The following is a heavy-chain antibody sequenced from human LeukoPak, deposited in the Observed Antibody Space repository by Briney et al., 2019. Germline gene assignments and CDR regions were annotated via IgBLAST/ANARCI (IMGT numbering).Heavy chain of an antibody. CDR2: IQQDGGES. Sequence: GGSLRLSCAASGFTFSHFWMSWVRQAPGKGLEWVASIQQDGGESQYVDSVKGRFTISRDNAKNLLYLQMNSLGTDDTAVYYCARDQGSGYDYWGQGTLVTVSS. V-gene: IGHV3-7*03. J-gene: IGHJ4*02. D-gene: IGHD6-19*01. CDR3: ARDQGSGYDY. CDR1: GFTFSHFW.